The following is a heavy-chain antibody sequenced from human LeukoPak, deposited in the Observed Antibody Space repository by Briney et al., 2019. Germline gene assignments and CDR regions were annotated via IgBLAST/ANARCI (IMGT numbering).Heavy chain of an antibody. CDR3: ARDPLDSSGWPTLDY. Sequence: GGSLRLSCAASGFTFSSCGMHWVRQAPGKGLEWVAVIWYDGSNKYCADSVKGRFTISRDNSKNTLYLQMNSLRAEDTAVYYCARDPLDSSGWPTLDYWGQGTLVTVSS. V-gene: IGHV3-33*01. CDR1: GFTFSSCG. D-gene: IGHD6-19*01. CDR2: IWYDGSNK. J-gene: IGHJ4*02.